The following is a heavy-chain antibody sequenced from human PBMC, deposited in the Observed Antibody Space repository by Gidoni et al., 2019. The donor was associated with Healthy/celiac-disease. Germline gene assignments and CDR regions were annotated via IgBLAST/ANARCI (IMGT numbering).Heavy chain of an antibody. Sequence: QVQLVQSGAEVKKPGSSVKVSCKASGGTFSSYAISWVRQAPGQGLEWMGGIIPIFGTANYAQKFQGRVTITADESTSTAYMELSSLRSEDTAVYYCARDFAALDCTNGVCYSYYYGMDVWGQGTTVTVSS. CDR2: IIPIFGTA. V-gene: IGHV1-69*01. CDR3: ARDFAALDCTNGVCYSYYYGMDV. D-gene: IGHD2-8*01. CDR1: GGTFSSYA. J-gene: IGHJ6*02.